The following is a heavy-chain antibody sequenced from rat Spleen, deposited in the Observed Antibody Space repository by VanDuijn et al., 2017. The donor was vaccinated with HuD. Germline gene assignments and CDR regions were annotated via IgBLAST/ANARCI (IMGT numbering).Heavy chain of an antibody. J-gene: IGHJ3*01. CDR2: IVDDGSNT. D-gene: IGHD1-12*02. CDR1: GFSLTDYS. Sequence: VQLKESGPGLVQPSQTLSLTCTVSGFSLTDYSVHWVRQPPGKGLEWVAAIVDDGSNTFYRDSVKGRFTISRDNAKSTLYLQVDSLRSEDTATYYCERYGSFDNWFAYWGQGTLVTVSS. CDR3: ERYGSFDNWFAY. V-gene: IGHV5-7*01.